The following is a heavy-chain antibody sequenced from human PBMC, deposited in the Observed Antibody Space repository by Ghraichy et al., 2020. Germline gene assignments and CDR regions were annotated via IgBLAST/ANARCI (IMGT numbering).Heavy chain of an antibody. CDR3: AVDPQWLPPPMDV. D-gene: IGHD6-19*01. V-gene: IGHV3-21*01. CDR1: GFTFSSYS. Sequence: GGSLRLSCAASGFTFSSYSMNWVRQAPGKGLEWVSSISSSSSYIYYADSVKGRFTISRDNAKNSLYLQMNSLRAEDTAVYYCAVDPQWLPPPMDVWGKGTMVTVSS. CDR2: ISSSSSYI. J-gene: IGHJ6*03.